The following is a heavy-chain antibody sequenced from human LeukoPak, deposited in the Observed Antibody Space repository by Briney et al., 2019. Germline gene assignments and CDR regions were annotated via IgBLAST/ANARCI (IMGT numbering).Heavy chain of an antibody. D-gene: IGHD3-10*01. CDR2: IYYSGST. Sequence: SETLSLTCTVSGGSISRYYWSWIRQPPGKGLEWIGYIYYSGSTNYNPSLKSRVTISVDTSKNQFSLKLSSVTAADTAVYYCARDLTVNTMVRGVIRFYHMDVRGKGTTVTVSS. CDR3: ARDLTVNTMVRGVIRFYHMDV. V-gene: IGHV4-59*01. J-gene: IGHJ6*03. CDR1: GGSISRYY.